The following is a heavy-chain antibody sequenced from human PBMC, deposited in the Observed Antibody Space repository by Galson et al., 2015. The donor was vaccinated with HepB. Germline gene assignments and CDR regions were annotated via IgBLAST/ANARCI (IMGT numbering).Heavy chain of an antibody. J-gene: IGHJ5*02. CDR3: ARMHYYEMGAGNWFDP. CDR2: VNVDSGDT. CDR1: GYTFTNYD. D-gene: IGHD3-22*01. V-gene: IGHV1-8*01. Sequence: SVKVSCKASGYTFTNYDINWVRQAPGHGLEWMGWVNVDSGDTGYAKRFHGRVTMTRDTSIRTAYMEVSRLTSEDTAVYYCARMHYYEMGAGNWFDPWGQGTLVTVSS.